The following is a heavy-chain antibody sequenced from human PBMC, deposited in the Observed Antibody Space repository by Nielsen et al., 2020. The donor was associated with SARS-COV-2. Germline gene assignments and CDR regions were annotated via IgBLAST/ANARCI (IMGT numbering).Heavy chain of an antibody. Sequence: GGSLRLSCAASGFTFSIYWIHWVRQAPGKGLAWVSRIKSDGSGTIYADSVEGRFTISRDNAKNTLYLQMNSLRAEDTAVYYCARDFGYCRGETCNYYGMDVWGQGTTVTVSS. V-gene: IGHV3-74*01. CDR2: IKSDGSGT. CDR1: GFTFSIYW. D-gene: IGHD2-15*01. J-gene: IGHJ6*02. CDR3: ARDFGYCRGETCNYYGMDV.